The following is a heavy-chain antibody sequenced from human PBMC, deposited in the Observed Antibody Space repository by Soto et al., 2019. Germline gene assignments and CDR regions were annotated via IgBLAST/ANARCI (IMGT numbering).Heavy chain of an antibody. CDR3: AHRREDRGGLGNFDY. J-gene: IGHJ4*02. D-gene: IGHD2-15*01. V-gene: IGHV2-5*02. Sequence: QITLKESGPTLVKPTQTLTLTCTFSGFSLSTSGVGVGWIRQPPGKALDWLALIYWDGDKRYSPSLRSRLTITKATSKNQVVITMANMDPVDTATYYCAHRREDRGGLGNFDYWGQGTLVTVSS. CDR1: GFSLSTSGVG. CDR2: IYWDGDK.